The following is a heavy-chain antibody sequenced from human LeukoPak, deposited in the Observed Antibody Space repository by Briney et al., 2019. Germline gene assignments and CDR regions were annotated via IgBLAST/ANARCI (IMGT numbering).Heavy chain of an antibody. CDR2: ISAYNGNT. CDR3: ARALNYYDSSGYMRGDYYYYGMDV. CDR1: GYTFTSYG. D-gene: IGHD3-22*01. J-gene: IGHJ6*02. Sequence: ASVKVSCKASGYTFTSYGIRWVRQAPGQGLEWMGWISAYNGNTNYAQKLQGRVTMTTDTSTSTAYMELRSLRSDDTAVYYCARALNYYDSSGYMRGDYYYYGMDVWGQGTTVTVSS. V-gene: IGHV1-18*01.